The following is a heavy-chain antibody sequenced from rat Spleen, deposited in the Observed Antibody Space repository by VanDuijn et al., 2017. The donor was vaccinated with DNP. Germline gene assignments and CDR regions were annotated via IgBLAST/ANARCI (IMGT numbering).Heavy chain of an antibody. D-gene: IGHD1-4*01. CDR1: GYTFTSYY. CDR3: ARRRLPYWYFDF. CDR2: INTGSGGT. Sequence: QVQLQQSGAELAKPGSSVKISCKASGYTFTSYYIGWIKETTGQGLEYIGYINTGSGGTNYNEKFKGKATLTVDKSSTTAFMQLSSLTPDDSAVYYCARRRLPYWYFDFWGPGTMVTVSS. J-gene: IGHJ1*01. V-gene: IGHV1-43*01.